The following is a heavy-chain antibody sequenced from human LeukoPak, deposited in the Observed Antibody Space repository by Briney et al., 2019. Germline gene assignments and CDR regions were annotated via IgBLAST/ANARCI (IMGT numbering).Heavy chain of an antibody. D-gene: IGHD4-17*01. J-gene: IGHJ4*02. CDR3: ARERATVTTELDC. Sequence: SQTLSLTCTVSGGSISGYCWSWIRQPAGKGLEWIGRVFTSGSTNYNPSVKSRVTISIDKSKNEFYLNLNSVTATDTALYYCARERATVTTELDCWGQGILVTVSS. V-gene: IGHV4-4*07. CDR2: VFTSGST. CDR1: GGSISGYC.